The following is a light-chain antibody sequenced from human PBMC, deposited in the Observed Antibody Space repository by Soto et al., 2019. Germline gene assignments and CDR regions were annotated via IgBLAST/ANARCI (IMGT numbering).Light chain of an antibody. V-gene: IGKV1-33*01. Sequence: DIQMTQSPSSLSASVGDRVTITCQASQDISNYLNWYQQKPGKAPKLLIYDASNLETGVPSRFSGSGSGTDFTFTISSLQPEDIATYHCQQYDNLLRGTFGQGTKLEIK. CDR2: DAS. CDR1: QDISNY. J-gene: IGKJ2*02. CDR3: QQYDNLLRGT.